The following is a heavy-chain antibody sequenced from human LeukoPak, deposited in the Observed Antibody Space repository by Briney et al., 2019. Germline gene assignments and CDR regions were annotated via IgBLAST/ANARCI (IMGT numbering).Heavy chain of an antibody. CDR3: ARNLGYCSGGSCYHPIDY. J-gene: IGHJ4*02. CDR1: GYTFTGYY. D-gene: IGHD2-15*01. V-gene: IGHV1-2*02. Sequence: ASVKVSCKASGYTFTGYYIHWVRQAPGQGLEWMGWIKPNSGGTNYAQKFQGRVTMTRDTSTSTVYMELSSLRSEDTAVYYCARNLGYCSGGSCYHPIDYWGQGTLVTVSS. CDR2: IKPNSGGT.